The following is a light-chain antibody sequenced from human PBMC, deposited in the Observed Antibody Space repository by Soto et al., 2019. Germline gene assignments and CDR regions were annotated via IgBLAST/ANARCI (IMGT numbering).Light chain of an antibody. CDR1: SSDVGSYNL. CDR2: EGS. V-gene: IGLV2-23*01. CDR3: CSYAGSSTLYV. J-gene: IGLJ1*01. Sequence: QSVLTQPASVSGSPGQSITISCTGTSSDVGSYNLVSWYQQHPGKAPKLMIYEGSERPSGVSDRFSGSKPGNTASLTISGLQAEDEADYYCCSYAGSSTLYVFGTGTKVTVL.